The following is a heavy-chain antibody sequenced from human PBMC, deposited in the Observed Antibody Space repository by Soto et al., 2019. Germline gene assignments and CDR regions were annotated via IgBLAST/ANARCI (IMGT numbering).Heavy chain of an antibody. D-gene: IGHD5-12*01. V-gene: IGHV4-4*07. CDR3: ARALAEGSGYTDF. CDR2: IYTCGST. Sequence: SETLSLSCSVSGGSPSGYPWTWIRQSTGKGLEWISRIYTCGSTDYIPPLRGRVSMSIDPSKHQFSLKLSSVAAADTAIYYCARALAEGSGYTDFWGQGTLVTVSS. J-gene: IGHJ4*02. CDR1: GGSPSGYP.